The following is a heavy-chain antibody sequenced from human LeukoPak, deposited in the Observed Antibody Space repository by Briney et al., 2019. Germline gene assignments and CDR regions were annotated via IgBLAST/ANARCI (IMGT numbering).Heavy chain of an antibody. CDR1: GFTFSSYA. Sequence: GGSLRLSCAASGFTFSSYAMSWVRQAPGKGLEWVSAISGSGGSTYYADSVKGRFTISRDNSKNTLYLQMNSLRAEDTAVYYCAKVRTPSLVVSAAINFDYWGQGTLVTVSS. J-gene: IGHJ4*02. D-gene: IGHD2-2*01. CDR2: ISGSGGST. CDR3: AKVRTPSLVVSAAINFDY. V-gene: IGHV3-23*01.